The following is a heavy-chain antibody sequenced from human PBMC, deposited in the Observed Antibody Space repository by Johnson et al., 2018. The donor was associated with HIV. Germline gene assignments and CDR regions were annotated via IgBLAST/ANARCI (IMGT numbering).Heavy chain of an antibody. CDR2: INWDGDST. CDR1: RFTFDDYA. V-gene: IGHV3-43D*03. J-gene: IGHJ3*02. Sequence: VQLVESGGGVVQPGGSLRLSCETSRFTFDDYAMHWVRQAPGKGLEWVSLINWDGDSTYYADSVKGRFTISRDNSKNTLYLQMNSLRAEDTAVYYCAKEEEDALDIWGQGTMVTVSS. CDR3: AKEEEDALDI.